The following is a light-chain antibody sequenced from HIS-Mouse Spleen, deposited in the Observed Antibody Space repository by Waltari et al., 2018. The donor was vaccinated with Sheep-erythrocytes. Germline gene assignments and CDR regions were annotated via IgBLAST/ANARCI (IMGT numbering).Light chain of an antibody. J-gene: IGLJ3*02. V-gene: IGLV1-44*01. CDR3: AAWDDSLNGPV. CDR2: SNN. CDR1: SSNIGSNT. Sequence: QSVLTQPPSASGTPGQRVTISCSGSSSNIGSNTVNWYQHLPGTAPKLLISSNNQRPSGVPDRFSGSKSGTSASLAISGLQSEDEADYYCAAWDDSLNGPVFGGGTKLTVL.